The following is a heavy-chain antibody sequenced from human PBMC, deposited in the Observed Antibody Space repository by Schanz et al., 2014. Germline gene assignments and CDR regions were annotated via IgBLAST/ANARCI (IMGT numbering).Heavy chain of an antibody. CDR3: ARVHSTSLERGSHYYMDV. V-gene: IGHV4-59*01. CDR2: ITYSGGT. J-gene: IGHJ6*03. Sequence: VQLLESGGGLVQPGGSLRLSCAASGFTFTNYAMSWIRQSPGKGPEWIGYITYSGGTNHNASLKSRVTISVDTAKNQYSLKVTSVTAADTAIYYCARVHSTSLERGSHYYMDVWGKGTTVTVSS. CDR1: GFTFTNYA. D-gene: IGHD2-2*01.